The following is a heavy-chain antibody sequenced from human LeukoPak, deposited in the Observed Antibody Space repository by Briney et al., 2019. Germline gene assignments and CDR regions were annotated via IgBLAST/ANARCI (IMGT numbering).Heavy chain of an antibody. CDR1: GGSISSRSYY. D-gene: IGHD3-16*01. CDR3: AKGLRHLSFIXXFDX. Sequence: SETLSLTCTVSGGSISSRSYYWGWIRQPPGNGLEWIGSMYYSGSTYYNPSLKSRVTISVDTSKNQFSLKLSYVTAADPAMYYCAKGLRHLSFIXXFDXXXQGXMVTVX. CDR2: MYYSGST. V-gene: IGHV4-39*01. J-gene: IGHJ3*02.